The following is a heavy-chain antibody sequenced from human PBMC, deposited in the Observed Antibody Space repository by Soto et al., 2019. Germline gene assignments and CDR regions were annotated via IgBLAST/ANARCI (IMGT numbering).Heavy chain of an antibody. CDR1: GYTFSNYD. V-gene: IGHV1-8*02. J-gene: IGHJ6*02. Sequence: VASVKVSCKASGYTFSNYDINWVRQATGQRLEGMGWMNPNSGNTGYAQKFQGRVTMTRNTSISTAYMELSSLRSDDTAVYYCARAEGYSSSWYIGTVNNYYYYGMDVWGQGTTVTVSS. CDR3: ARAEGYSSSWYIGTVNNYYYYGMDV. CDR2: MNPNSGNT. D-gene: IGHD6-13*01.